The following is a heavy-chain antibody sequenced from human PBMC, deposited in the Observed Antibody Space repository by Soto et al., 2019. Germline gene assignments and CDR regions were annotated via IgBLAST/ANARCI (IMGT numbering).Heavy chain of an antibody. CDR2: INTDGSVA. CDR1: VLTFRSYC. D-gene: IGHD2-21*01. J-gene: IGHJ4*02. Sequence: GGSLRLCYAASVLTFRSYCMHWVHQAPGKGLVWVSRINTDGSVAMYVDSVKGRFTISRDNAKNTLYLHMNSLRAEDTAVYYCVRDMQLWLLDSWGQGTLVTVSS. V-gene: IGHV3-74*03. CDR3: VRDMQLWLLDS.